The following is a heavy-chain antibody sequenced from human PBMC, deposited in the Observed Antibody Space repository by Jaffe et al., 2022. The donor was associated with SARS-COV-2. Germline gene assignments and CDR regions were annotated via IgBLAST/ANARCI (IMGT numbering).Heavy chain of an antibody. CDR3: ARGGSSCFN. CDR2: IYYSGST. J-gene: IGHJ4*02. V-gene: IGHV4-59*01. Sequence: QVKLQESGPGLVKPSETLSLTCTVSGISISNYYWSWIRQPPGKGLEWIGYIYYSGSTNYNPSLKSRVTISVDTSKNQFSLKLTSVTAADTAIYYCARGGSSCFNWGQGTLVTVSS. D-gene: IGHD6-13*01. CDR1: GISISNYY.